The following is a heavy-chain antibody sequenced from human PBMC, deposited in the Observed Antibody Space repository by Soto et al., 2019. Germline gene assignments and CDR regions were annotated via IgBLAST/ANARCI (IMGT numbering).Heavy chain of an antibody. Sequence: EVQVVQSGAEVKEPGESLKISCKGSGYIFTDHCIVWVRQMAGKGLEWAGIICPGSSNIIYSPSVQGQVTISGDMSKSTAYPQWRSLKASATAIYYCAARHYCRGDCTLNPDCYYGMDVWGQGTTVTVSS. V-gene: IGHV5-51*01. CDR3: AARHYCRGDCTLNPDCYYGMDV. D-gene: IGHD2-21*02. J-gene: IGHJ6*02. CDR2: ICPGSSNI. CDR1: GYIFTDHC.